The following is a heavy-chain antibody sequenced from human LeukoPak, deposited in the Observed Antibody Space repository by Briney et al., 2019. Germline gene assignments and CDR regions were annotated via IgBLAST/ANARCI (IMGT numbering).Heavy chain of an antibody. J-gene: IGHJ4*02. Sequence: SVKVSCKASGGTFSSYAIIWVRQAPGQGLEWMGGIIPIFGTANYAQKFQGRVTITADESTSTAYLELSSLRSEDTAVYYCARGPGYDFWIGFSDYWGQGTLVTVSS. CDR1: GGTFSSYA. CDR2: IIPIFGTA. CDR3: ARGPGYDFWIGFSDY. V-gene: IGHV1-69*13. D-gene: IGHD3-3*01.